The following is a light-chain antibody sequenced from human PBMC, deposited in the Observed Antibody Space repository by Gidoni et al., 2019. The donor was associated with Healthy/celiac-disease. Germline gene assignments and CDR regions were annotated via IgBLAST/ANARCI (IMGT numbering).Light chain of an antibody. CDR2: WAS. Sequence: DIVMTQSPDSLAVSLGERATINCKSSQSVLYSSNNKNYLAWYQQKPGQPPTLLIYWASTRASGVPDRFSGSGSGTDFTLTISSLKAEDVAVYYCQQYYSTPYTFGQETKLEIK. V-gene: IGKV4-1*01. CDR1: QSVLYSSNNKNY. J-gene: IGKJ2*01. CDR3: QQYYSTPYT.